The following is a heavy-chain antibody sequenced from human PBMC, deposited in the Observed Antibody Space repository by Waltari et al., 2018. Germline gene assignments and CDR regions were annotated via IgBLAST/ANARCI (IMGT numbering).Heavy chain of an antibody. V-gene: IGHV1-69*04. D-gene: IGHD2-15*01. CDR2: IIPILGIA. J-gene: IGHJ4*02. CDR3: ARARYCSGGSCYWIFAY. CDR1: GGTFSSYA. Sequence: QVQLVQSGAEVKKPGSSVKVSCKASGGTFSSYAISWVRQAPGQGLEWMGGIIPILGIANYAQKFQGRVTITADESTSTAYMELSSLRSEDTAVYYCARARYCSGGSCYWIFAYWGQGTLVTVSS.